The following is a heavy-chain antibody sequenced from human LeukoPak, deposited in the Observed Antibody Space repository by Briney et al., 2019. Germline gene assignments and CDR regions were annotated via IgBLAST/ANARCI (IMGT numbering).Heavy chain of an antibody. CDR2: ICAYNGKT. Sequence: ASVKVSCKASGYTFTSYGISWVRQAPGPGLEWMGWICAYNGKTNYAQTLQGRVTLTTDTSTSTAYMELRSLRSDDTAVYYCARDPYCSSTSCYGWCDPWGQGTLVTVSS. D-gene: IGHD2-2*01. V-gene: IGHV1-18*01. CDR3: ARDPYCSSTSCYGWCDP. J-gene: IGHJ5*02. CDR1: GYTFTSYG.